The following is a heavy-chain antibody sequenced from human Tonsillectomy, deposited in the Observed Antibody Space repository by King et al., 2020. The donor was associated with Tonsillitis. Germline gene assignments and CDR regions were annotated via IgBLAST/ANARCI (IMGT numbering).Heavy chain of an antibody. Sequence: MQLVQSGAAVKKPGSSVKVSCKASGGTFSSYVISWVRQAPGQGLEWMGGIIPIFGTTDYAQKFQGRVTITADESTSTAYMELSSLRSEDTTVYYCAGVIGYRSGWYLGWFDPWGQGTLVTVSS. CDR3: AGVIGYRSGWYLGWFDP. CDR1: GGTFSSYV. D-gene: IGHD6-19*01. V-gene: IGHV1-69*01. CDR2: IIPIFGTT. J-gene: IGHJ5*02.